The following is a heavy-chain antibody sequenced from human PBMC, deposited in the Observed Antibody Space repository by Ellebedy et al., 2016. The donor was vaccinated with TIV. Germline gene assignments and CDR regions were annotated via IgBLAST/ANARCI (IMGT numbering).Heavy chain of an antibody. CDR1: GFTFSSYF. CDR3: AAAAGAGDDAFDI. J-gene: IGHJ3*02. Sequence: GESLKISXAASGFTFSSYFMSWVRQAPGKGLEWVSYISSSSRTIYYADSVKGRFTISRDNAKNSLYLQMNSLRAEDTAVYYCAAAAGAGDDAFDIWGQGTMVTVSS. CDR2: ISSSSRTI. V-gene: IGHV3-48*01. D-gene: IGHD6-13*01.